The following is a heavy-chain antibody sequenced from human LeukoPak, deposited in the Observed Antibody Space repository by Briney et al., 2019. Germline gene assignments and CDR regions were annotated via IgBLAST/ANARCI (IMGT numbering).Heavy chain of an antibody. D-gene: IGHD2-15*01. J-gene: IGHJ5*02. CDR1: GYTFTSYD. CDR3: ARDQDIVVVVAALRQREMGGFDP. V-gene: IGHV1-8*01. Sequence: ASVKVSCKASGYTFTSYDTNCVRQATGQGLEWMGWMNPNSGNTGYAQKFQGRVTMTRNTSISTAYMELTSLRSEDTAVYYCARDQDIVVVVAALRQREMGGFDPWGQGTLVTVSS. CDR2: MNPNSGNT.